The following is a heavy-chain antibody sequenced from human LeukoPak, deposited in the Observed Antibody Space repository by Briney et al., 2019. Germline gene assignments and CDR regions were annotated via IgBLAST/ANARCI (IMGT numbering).Heavy chain of an antibody. Sequence: GRSLRLSCAASGFTFSSYGMHWVRQAPGKGLEWVAVISYDGSNKYYADSVKGRFTISRDNSKNTLYLQMNSLRAEDTAVYYCAKPQSPSFDWLLGDYWGQGTLVTVSS. CDR3: AKPQSPSFDWLLGDY. V-gene: IGHV3-30*18. J-gene: IGHJ4*02. CDR2: ISYDGSNK. CDR1: GFTFSSYG. D-gene: IGHD3-9*01.